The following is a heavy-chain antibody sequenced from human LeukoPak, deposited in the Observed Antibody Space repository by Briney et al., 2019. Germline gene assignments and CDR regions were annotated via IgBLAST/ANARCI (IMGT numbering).Heavy chain of an antibody. CDR1: GYTFTGYY. CDR2: INPNSGGT. Sequence: GASVKVSFKASGYTFTGYYMHWVRQAPGQGLEWMGWINPNSGGTNYAQKFQGRVTMTRDTSISTAYMELSRLRSDDTAVYYRARVTSVAGKSDDYWGQGTLVTVSS. J-gene: IGHJ4*02. CDR3: ARVTSVAGKSDDY. V-gene: IGHV1-2*02. D-gene: IGHD6-19*01.